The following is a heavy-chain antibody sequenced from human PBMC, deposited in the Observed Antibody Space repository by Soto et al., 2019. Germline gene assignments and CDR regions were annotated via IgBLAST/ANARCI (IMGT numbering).Heavy chain of an antibody. D-gene: IGHD2-2*01. CDR3: AKDSFCTSPSSFPSIYHYGMDV. J-gene: IGHJ6*02. CDR1: GFTFSNYG. Sequence: GGSLRLSCTASGFTFSNYGMHWVRLAPGKGLEWVAVVSYDGRNKYYGDSVKGRFTISRDNSKKTLYVQMNSLRVEDTAVYYCAKDSFCTSPSSFPSIYHYGMDVWGQGTTVT. CDR2: VSYDGRNK. V-gene: IGHV3-30*18.